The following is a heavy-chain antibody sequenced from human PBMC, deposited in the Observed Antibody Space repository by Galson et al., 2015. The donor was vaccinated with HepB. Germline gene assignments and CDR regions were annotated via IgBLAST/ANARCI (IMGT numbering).Heavy chain of an antibody. D-gene: IGHD3-10*01. J-gene: IGHJ5*02. CDR1: GFTFEDYT. CDR2: ISGDGDTT. V-gene: IGHV3-43*01. CDR3: AKGVASYGSGSYSFNWFDP. Sequence: SLRLSCAASGFTFEDYTMHWVRQTPGKGLEWVSIISGDGDTTYYADSVKGRFTISRDNSKNSLYLQMKSLRTEDTALYYCAKGVASYGSGSYSFNWFDPWGQGTLVTVSS.